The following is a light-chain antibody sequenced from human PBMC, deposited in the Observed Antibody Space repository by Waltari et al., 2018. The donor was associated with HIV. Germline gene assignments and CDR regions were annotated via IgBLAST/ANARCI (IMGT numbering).Light chain of an antibody. CDR1: SSNVESNT. CDR2: SNN. Sequence: QSVLTQPPSASGTPGQRVTISCSGSSSNVESNTVTWFQQFPGTAPKLLIYSNNQRPAGVPDRFSGSKSGTSASLAISVLQSGDEADYDCAVWDDSLFGAIFGGGTKLTVL. V-gene: IGLV1-44*01. CDR3: AVWDDSLFGAI. J-gene: IGLJ2*01.